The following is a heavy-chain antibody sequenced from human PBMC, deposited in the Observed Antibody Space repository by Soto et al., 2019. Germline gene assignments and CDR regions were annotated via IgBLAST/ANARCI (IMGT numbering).Heavy chain of an antibody. CDR2: IIPIFGTA. Sequence: SVKVIWKAYGRIISSYATSWVRRTPAQGLEWMGGIIPIFGTANYAQKFQGRVTITADESTSTAYMELSSLRSEDTAVYYCARGKDFCSVYCYCYY. J-gene: IGHJ6*03. CDR1: GRIISSYA. V-gene: IGHV1-69*13. CDR3: ARGKDFCSVYCYCYY. D-gene: IGHD3-3*01.